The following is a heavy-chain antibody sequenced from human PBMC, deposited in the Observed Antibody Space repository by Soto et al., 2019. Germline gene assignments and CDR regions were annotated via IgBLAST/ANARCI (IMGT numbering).Heavy chain of an antibody. CDR1: GFTFNNYN. J-gene: IGHJ6*03. V-gene: IGHV3-21*01. D-gene: IGHD1-7*01. CDR2: IGTSSSYI. Sequence: EVQLVESGGGLVKPGGSLRLSCAASGFTFNNYNMNWVRQAPGKGLEWVSSIGTSSSYIYYADSLKGRFTISRDNAENSLYLQMNSLRAEDTAVYYCSGVPTGTPNYYYMDVWGEGTTVTVSS. CDR3: SGVPTGTPNYYYMDV.